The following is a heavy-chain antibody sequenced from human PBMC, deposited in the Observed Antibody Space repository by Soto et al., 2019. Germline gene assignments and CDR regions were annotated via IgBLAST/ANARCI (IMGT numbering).Heavy chain of an antibody. J-gene: IGHJ4*02. V-gene: IGHV3-30*18. CDR2: ISYDGSNK. Sequence: PGGSLRLSCAASGFTFSSYGMHWVRQAPGKGLEWVAVISYDGSNKYYADSVKGRFTISRDNSKNTLYLQMNSLRAEDTAVYYCAKGTKQWELLLDYWGQGTLVTVSS. CDR1: GFTFSSYG. CDR3: AKGTKQWELLLDY. D-gene: IGHD1-26*01.